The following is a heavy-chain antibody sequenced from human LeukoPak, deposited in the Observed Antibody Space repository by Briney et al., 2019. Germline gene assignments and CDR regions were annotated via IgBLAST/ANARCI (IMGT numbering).Heavy chain of an antibody. CDR2: ISGSGGST. D-gene: IGHD3-9*01. CDR3: AKDLWLHRSYYFDY. J-gene: IGHJ4*02. Sequence: PGGSLRLSCAASGFTFSSYGMSWVRQAPGKGLEWVSAISGSGGSTYYADSVKGRFTISRDNSKNTLYLQMNSLRAEDTAVYYCAKDLWLHRSYYFDYWGQGTLVTVSS. CDR1: GFTFSSYG. V-gene: IGHV3-23*01.